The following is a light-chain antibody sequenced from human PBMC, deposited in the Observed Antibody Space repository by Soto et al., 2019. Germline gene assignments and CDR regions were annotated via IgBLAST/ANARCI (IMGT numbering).Light chain of an antibody. V-gene: IGLV4-69*01. J-gene: IGLJ2*01. CDR2: LNSDGSH. CDR3: QTWGTGIRGV. CDR1: SGHSSYA. Sequence: QPVLTQSPSASASLGASVTLTCTLSSGHSSYAIAWLQQQPEKGPRYLMKLNSDGSHSNGDGIPDRFSGSSSGAERYLTNSSLQSEDEADYYCQTWGTGIRGVFGGGTKVTVL.